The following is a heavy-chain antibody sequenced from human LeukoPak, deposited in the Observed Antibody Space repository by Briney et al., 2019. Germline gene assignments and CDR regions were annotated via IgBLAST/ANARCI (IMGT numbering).Heavy chain of an antibody. D-gene: IGHD3-9*01. CDR1: GGTFSSYA. V-gene: IGHV1-18*01. J-gene: IGHJ4*02. Sequence: ASVKVSCKASGGTFSSYAISWVRQAPGQGLEWMGWINTYNGNTNYAQKLQGTVSMTTDTSTSTAYMELRSLRSDDTAVYYCARVGLRYFDWLSLQHFPTEDFDYWGQGTLVTVSS. CDR3: ARVGLRYFDWLSLQHFPTEDFDY. CDR2: INTYNGNT.